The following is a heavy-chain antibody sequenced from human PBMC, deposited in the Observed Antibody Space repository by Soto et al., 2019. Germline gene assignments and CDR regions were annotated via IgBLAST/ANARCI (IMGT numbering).Heavy chain of an antibody. D-gene: IGHD3-10*02. CDR1: GGSINDHY. Sequence: QVQLQESGPGLVKPSETLSLICSVSGGSINDHYWNWIRQSPGKGLEWLGYIHHTGSTDYNRSLNRRITISLATSKNRFSLTLPSVTAADTAVYYCARQNVVRYNWFDPWGRGIRVTVSS. CDR2: IHHTGST. J-gene: IGHJ5*02. V-gene: IGHV4-59*08. CDR3: ARQNVVRYNWFDP.